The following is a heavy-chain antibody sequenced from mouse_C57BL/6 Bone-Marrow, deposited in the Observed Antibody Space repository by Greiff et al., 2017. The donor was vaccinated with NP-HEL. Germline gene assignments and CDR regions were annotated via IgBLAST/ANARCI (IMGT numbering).Heavy chain of an antibody. CDR2: IWGGGST. V-gene: IGHV2-9*01. D-gene: IGHD2-2*01. Sequence: VKLVESGPGLVAPSQSLSITCTVSGFSLTSYGVDWVRQPPGKGLEWLGVIWGGGSTNYNSALMSRLSISKDNSKSQVFLKMNSLQTDDTAMYYCAKHSYGYDGLSYWYFDVWGTGTTVTVSS. CDR3: AKHSYGYDGLSYWYFDV. J-gene: IGHJ1*03. CDR1: GFSLTSYG.